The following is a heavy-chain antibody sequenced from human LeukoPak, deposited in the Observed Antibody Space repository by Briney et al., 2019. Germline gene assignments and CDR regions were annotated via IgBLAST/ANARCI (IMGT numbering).Heavy chain of an antibody. J-gene: IGHJ6*03. CDR1: GFTFSSYW. Sequence: GGSLRLSCAASGFTFSSYWMHWVRQAPGKGLVWVSRINSDGSSTSYADSVKGRFTISRDSAKNTLYLQMNSLRAEDTAVYYCARDGSYYYYMDVWGKGTTVTISS. V-gene: IGHV3-74*01. CDR2: INSDGSST. CDR3: ARDGSYYYYMDV. D-gene: IGHD3-10*01.